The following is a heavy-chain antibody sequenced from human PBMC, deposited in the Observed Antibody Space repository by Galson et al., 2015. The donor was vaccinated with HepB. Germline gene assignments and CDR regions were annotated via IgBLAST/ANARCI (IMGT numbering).Heavy chain of an antibody. Sequence: SLRLACAAFGFNFRSFELNWVCQAPGRGLVWISYISSSGRSIYYADSVQGRFTISRDNAENSVFLQMNSLRVDDTATYYCAREYPDAFDFWGQGTMVTVSS. D-gene: IGHD2-2*01. CDR1: GFNFRSFE. CDR3: AREYPDAFDF. V-gene: IGHV3-48*03. CDR2: ISSSGRSI. J-gene: IGHJ3*01.